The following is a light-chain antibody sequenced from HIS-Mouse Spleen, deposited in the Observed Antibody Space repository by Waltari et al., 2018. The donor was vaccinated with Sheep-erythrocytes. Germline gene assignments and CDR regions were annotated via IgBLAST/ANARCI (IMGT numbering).Light chain of an antibody. V-gene: IGLV2-11*01. J-gene: IGLJ1*01. CDR3: CSYAGSYNHV. CDR1: CTDIGGYNY. CDR2: DVS. Sequence: QSALPQPPSVSASPGQSVTISCPATCTDIGGYNYLSCYQQHPGKAPKLMIYDVSRRPSGVPDRFSGSKSGNTASLTISGLQAEDEADYYCCSYAGSYNHVFATGTKVTVL.